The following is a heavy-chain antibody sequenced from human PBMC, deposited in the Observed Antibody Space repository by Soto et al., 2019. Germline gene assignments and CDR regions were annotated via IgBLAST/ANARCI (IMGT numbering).Heavy chain of an antibody. Sequence: GGSMRLSCSASGFTFSSYAMHWVRQAPGKGLEYVSAISSNGGSTYYADSMKGRFTISRDNSKNTLYLQMSSLRAEDTAVYYCVNYRQVVAPTIQAYYYYYMDVWGKGTTVTVSS. D-gene: IGHD2-2*01. CDR2: ISSNGGST. J-gene: IGHJ6*03. CDR3: VNYRQVVAPTIQAYYYYYMDV. CDR1: GFTFSSYA. V-gene: IGHV3-64D*09.